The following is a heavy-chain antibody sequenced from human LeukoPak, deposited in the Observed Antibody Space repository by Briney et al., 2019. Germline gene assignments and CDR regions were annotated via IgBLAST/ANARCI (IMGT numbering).Heavy chain of an antibody. CDR2: ISYDGSNK. CDR3: AKGYCRSLSCDFDD. D-gene: IGHD2-2*01. CDR1: GFTFSRYG. Sequence: GGSLRLSCAASGFTFSRYGMHWVRQAPGKGLEWVAVISYDGSNKYYADSAKGRFTISRDNSKNTVYLQMNSLRAEDTAIYYCAKGYCRSLSCDFDDWGPGTLVTVS. V-gene: IGHV3-30*18. J-gene: IGHJ4*02.